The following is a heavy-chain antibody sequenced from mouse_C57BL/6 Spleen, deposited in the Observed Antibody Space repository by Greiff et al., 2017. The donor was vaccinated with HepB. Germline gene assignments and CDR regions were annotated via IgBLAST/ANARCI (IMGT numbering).Heavy chain of an antibody. CDR2: ISYSGST. CDR3: ARGDGYYVSFAY. Sequence: EVQLVESGPGMVKPSQSLSLTCTVTGYSITSGYDWHWIRHFPGNKLEWMGYISYSGSTNYNPSLKSRISITHDTSKNHFFLKLNSVTTEDTATYYCARGDGYYVSFAYWGQGTLVTVSA. D-gene: IGHD2-3*01. J-gene: IGHJ3*01. V-gene: IGHV3-1*01. CDR1: GYSITSGYD.